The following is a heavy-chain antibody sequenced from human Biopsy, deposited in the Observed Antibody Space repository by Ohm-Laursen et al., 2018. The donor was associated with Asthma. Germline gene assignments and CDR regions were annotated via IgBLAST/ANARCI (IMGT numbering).Heavy chain of an antibody. J-gene: IGHJ4*02. CDR1: ADSISSNNFY. D-gene: IGHD1-26*01. Sequence: SETLSLTRPVSADSISSNNFYWGWIRQPPGKGLEWIATISYTGSTYYNPSLKSRVTISVDTSKNQFSLKLSSVTAADTAVYYCARHSGNYYAQLNYWGQGTLVTVSS. CDR3: ARHSGNYYAQLNY. V-gene: IGHV4-39*01. CDR2: ISYTGST.